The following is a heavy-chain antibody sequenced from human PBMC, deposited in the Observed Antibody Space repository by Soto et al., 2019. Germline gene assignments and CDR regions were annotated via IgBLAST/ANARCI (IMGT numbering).Heavy chain of an antibody. V-gene: IGHV3-72*01. CDR3: VTVSVSSEGYTLAY. D-gene: IGHD5-18*01. J-gene: IGHJ4*02. Sequence: EVQLVESGGGFVQPGGSLRLSCAASGFTFSDHYMDWVRQAPGKGLEWVGRTRNRANTYTTAYAAYVRGRFTISRDDSKKSLYLQMNSLKTEDTAMYYCVTVSVSSEGYTLAYWGKGTLVTVSS. CDR2: TRNRANTYTT. CDR1: GFTFSDHY.